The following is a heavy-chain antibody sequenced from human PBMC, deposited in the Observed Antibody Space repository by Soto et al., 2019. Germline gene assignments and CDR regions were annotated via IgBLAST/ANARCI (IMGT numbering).Heavy chain of an antibody. CDR3: ARGVNLGPDF. CDR2: INPTDESP. CDR1: GYTLTSYY. J-gene: IGHJ4*02. Sequence: ASVKVSCKASGYTLTSYYMHWVRQPPGQGLEWMGIINPTDESPDYAQKFRGRVTITRDTSTSTVYMELRSLRSEDTAVYFCARGVNLGPDFWGQGTLVTVSS. D-gene: IGHD3-10*01. V-gene: IGHV1-46*01.